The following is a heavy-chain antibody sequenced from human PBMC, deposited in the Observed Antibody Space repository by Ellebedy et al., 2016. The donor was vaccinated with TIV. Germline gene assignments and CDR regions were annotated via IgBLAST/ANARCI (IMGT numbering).Heavy chain of an antibody. Sequence: PGGSLRLSCAASGFTFSHAWMSWVRQAPGKGLEWVGRIKSKTDGGTTDYAAPVKGRFTISRDESKNTLYLQMNSLKTEDTAVYYCTTGSITMVRGVIDDWGQGTLVTVSS. CDR1: GFTFSHAW. CDR2: IKSKTDGGTT. D-gene: IGHD3-10*01. V-gene: IGHV3-15*01. CDR3: TTGSITMVRGVIDD. J-gene: IGHJ4*02.